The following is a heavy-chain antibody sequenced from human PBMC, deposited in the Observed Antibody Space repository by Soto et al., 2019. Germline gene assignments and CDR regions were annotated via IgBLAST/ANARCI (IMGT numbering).Heavy chain of an antibody. Sequence: LRLSCAASGFTFSDHYMDWVRQAPGKGLEWIGRIRDKANSYTTEYAASVKGRFSVSRDDSESSLYLQMNSLKTDDTATYYCARGSSSSRSFYYYGLDVWGQGTTVTVSS. CDR1: GFTFSDHY. CDR2: IRDKANSYTT. D-gene: IGHD6-6*01. J-gene: IGHJ6*02. CDR3: ARGSSSSRSFYYYGLDV. V-gene: IGHV3-72*01.